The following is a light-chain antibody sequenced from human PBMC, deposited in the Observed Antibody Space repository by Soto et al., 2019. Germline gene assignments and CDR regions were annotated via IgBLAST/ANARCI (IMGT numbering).Light chain of an antibody. V-gene: IGLV4-69*01. J-gene: IGLJ2*01. Sequence: QSVLTQSPSASASLGASFKLTCTLSSGHSSYAIAWHQQQPEKGPRYSMKLDSDGSHTKGDAIPDRFSGSSSGAERYLTISSLQSEDEADYYCQTWGTGIHVVFGGGTKLTVL. CDR1: SGHSSYA. CDR3: QTWGTGIHVV. CDR2: LDSDGSH.